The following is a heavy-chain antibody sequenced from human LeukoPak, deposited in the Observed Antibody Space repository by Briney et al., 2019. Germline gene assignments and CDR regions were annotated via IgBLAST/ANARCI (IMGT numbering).Heavy chain of an antibody. V-gene: IGHV3-23*01. J-gene: IGHJ4*02. D-gene: IGHD6-13*01. CDR2: ISGSGDST. Sequence: GGSLRLSCAASGFTFSSYAMSWVRQAPGKGLEWVSAISGSGDSTCYGDSVKGRFTISRDNSKNTLYLQMNSLRAEDTAVYYCAKTRPLDSSSWSHGDYWGQGTLVTVSS. CDR3: AKTRPLDSSSWSHGDY. CDR1: GFTFSSYA.